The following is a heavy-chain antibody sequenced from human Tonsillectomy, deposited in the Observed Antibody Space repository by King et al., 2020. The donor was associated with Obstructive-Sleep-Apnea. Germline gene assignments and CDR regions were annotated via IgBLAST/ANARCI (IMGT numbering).Heavy chain of an antibody. J-gene: IGHJ5*02. Sequence: QLVQSGAEVKKPGASVRVSCKASGYTFTGYHIHWARQTPGQGLEWMGWINPNSGGANYAQKFQGRVTMTRDTSISTAYMELSRLRSDDTAVYYCASGNWNDGFGWFDPWGQGTLVTVSS. V-gene: IGHV1-2*02. D-gene: IGHD1-1*01. CDR2: INPNSGGA. CDR3: ASGNWNDGFGWFDP. CDR1: GYTFTGYH.